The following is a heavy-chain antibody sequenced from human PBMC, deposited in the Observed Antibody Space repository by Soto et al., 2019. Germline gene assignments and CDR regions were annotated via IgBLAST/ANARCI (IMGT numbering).Heavy chain of an antibody. Sequence: GGSLRLSCAASGFTFTRYSMNWVRQAPGKGLEWVSSISSTTNYIYYADSMKGRFTVSRDNAKNSVYLEMNSLSAEDTAVYYCTRESEDLTSNFDYWGQGTLVTVSS. J-gene: IGHJ4*02. CDR1: GFTFTRYS. CDR3: TRESEDLTSNFDY. V-gene: IGHV3-21*01. CDR2: ISSTTNYI.